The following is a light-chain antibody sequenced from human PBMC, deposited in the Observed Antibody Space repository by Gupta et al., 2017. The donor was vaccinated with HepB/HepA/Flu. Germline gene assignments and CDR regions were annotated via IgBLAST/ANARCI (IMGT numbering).Light chain of an antibody. CDR3: AAWDTSLNAVV. CDR1: SSNVGSNN. CDR2: YND. Sequence: HSVLTQSTSISGTPGQRITISCSGSSSNVGSNNVNWYQQLPGTAPKRLIYYNDERPSGVPDRISGAKFGTSASLAISGLQSEDEAGYYCAAWDTSLNAVVFGGGTKLTVL. V-gene: IGLV1-44*01. J-gene: IGLJ2*01.